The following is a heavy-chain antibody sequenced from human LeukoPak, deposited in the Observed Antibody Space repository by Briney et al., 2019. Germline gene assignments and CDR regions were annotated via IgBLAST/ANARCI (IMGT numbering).Heavy chain of an antibody. Sequence: GASVKVSCKASGYTLTSYGISWVRQAPGQGLEWMGWISAYSGNTNYAQKLQGRVTMTTDTSTSTAYMELRSLRSDDTAVYYCARDPPQGWFDPWGQGTLVTVSS. V-gene: IGHV1-18*01. CDR3: ARDPPQGWFDP. CDR2: ISAYSGNT. J-gene: IGHJ5*02. CDR1: GYTLTSYG.